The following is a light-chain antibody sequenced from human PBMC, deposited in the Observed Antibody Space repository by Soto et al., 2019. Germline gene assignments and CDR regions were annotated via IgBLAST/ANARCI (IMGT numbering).Light chain of an antibody. CDR2: GAS. Sequence: EIVLTQSPGTLSLSPGERATLSCRASQSVSSSYLAWYQQKPGQAPRLLIYGASSRATGIPDRFSGSGSGTDFTLTSSRLEPEDFAVDYWQQYGSSPRTFGQGTKVEIK. CDR3: QQYGSSPRT. J-gene: IGKJ1*01. V-gene: IGKV3-20*01. CDR1: QSVSSSY.